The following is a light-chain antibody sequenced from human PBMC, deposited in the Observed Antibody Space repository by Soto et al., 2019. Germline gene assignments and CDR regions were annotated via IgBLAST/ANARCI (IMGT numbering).Light chain of an antibody. J-gene: IGKJ2*01. CDR1: QSPMHSDGYNH. V-gene: IGKV2-28*01. CDR3: MQCLQIPYT. CDR2: LGS. Sequence: DIVMTQSPLSLSVTPGEPASISCRSRQSPMHSDGYNHLDWYLQKPGQSPQLLLFLGSYRASGVPVRVSGSGSGTDFTLKISRGEAEDVGLYYCMQCLQIPYTVGQGTKVDI.